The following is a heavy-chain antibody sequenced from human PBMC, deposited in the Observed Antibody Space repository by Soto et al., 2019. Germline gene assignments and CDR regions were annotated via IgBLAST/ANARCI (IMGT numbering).Heavy chain of an antibody. J-gene: IGHJ5*02. V-gene: IGHV3-74*01. CDR3: ARDPRNKGFDP. Sequence: SLRLSCAASGFTFSDYWMHWVRQVPGKGLVWVSCINGDGTTTGYADSVRGRFTISRDNAKNTLYVQMNSLRAEDTAVYYCARDPRNKGFDPWGQGTLVTVSS. CDR1: GFTFSDYW. CDR2: INGDGTTT. D-gene: IGHD4-4*01.